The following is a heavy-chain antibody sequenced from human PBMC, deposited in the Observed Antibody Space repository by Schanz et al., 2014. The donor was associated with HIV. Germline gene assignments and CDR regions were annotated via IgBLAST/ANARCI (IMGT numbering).Heavy chain of an antibody. V-gene: IGHV1-18*01. CDR2: ISAYNGHT. CDR1: GYTFTNYG. J-gene: IGHJ6*02. CDR3: ARDGRLDYFGSGSYYNSNGMDV. Sequence: QVQLVQSGPEVKKPGASVKVSCKASGYTFTNYGINWVRQAPGQGLEWMGWISAYNGHTNYAQNLQGRVTMTTDTSTSTAYMELRSLRSDDTAVYYCARDGRLDYFGSGSYYNSNGMDVWGQGTTVTVSS. D-gene: IGHD3-10*01.